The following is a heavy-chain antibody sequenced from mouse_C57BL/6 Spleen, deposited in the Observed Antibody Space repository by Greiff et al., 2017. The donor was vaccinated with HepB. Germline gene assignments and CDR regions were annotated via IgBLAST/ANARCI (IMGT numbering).Heavy chain of an antibody. D-gene: IGHD2-1*01. J-gene: IGHJ4*01. CDR1: GYAFSSYW. CDR2: IYPGDGDT. V-gene: IGHV1-80*01. CDR3: ARSLYGNFLYAMDY. Sequence: QVQLQQSGAELVKPGASVKISCKASGYAFSSYWMNWVKQRPGKGLEWIGQIYPGDGDTNYNGKFKGKATLTADKSSSTAYMQLSSLTSEDSAVYFCARSLYGNFLYAMDYWGQGTSVTVSS.